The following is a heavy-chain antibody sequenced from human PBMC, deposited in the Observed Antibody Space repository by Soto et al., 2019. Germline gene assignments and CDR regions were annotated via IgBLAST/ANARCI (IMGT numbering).Heavy chain of an antibody. D-gene: IGHD5-12*01. Sequence: QVQLQQWGAGLLKPSETLSLTCAVYGGSLSGYYWSWIRQPPGKGLEWSGEINHSGSTNYNPSLRSRVTISVGTSKNQFSLKLSSVTAADTAVYYCARVIRRGQWLPLLLYYFGYWGQGTLVTVSS. CDR3: ARVIRRGQWLPLLLYYFGY. J-gene: IGHJ4*02. V-gene: IGHV4-34*01. CDR2: INHSGST. CDR1: GGSLSGYY.